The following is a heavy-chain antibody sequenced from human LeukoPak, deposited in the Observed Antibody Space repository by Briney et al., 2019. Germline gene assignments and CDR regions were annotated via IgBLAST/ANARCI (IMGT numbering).Heavy chain of an antibody. J-gene: IGHJ5*02. CDR3: AKVVSYDFWSGYFP. CDR2: ISGSGGTT. V-gene: IGHV3-23*01. CDR1: GFTFSSYG. D-gene: IGHD3-3*01. Sequence: GSLRLSCAASGFTFSSYGMSWVRQAPGKGLEWVSSISGSGGTTYYADSVKGRFTISRDNSRNTFDLQMSSLRAEDTAAYYCAKVVSYDFWSGYFPWGQGTLVTVSS.